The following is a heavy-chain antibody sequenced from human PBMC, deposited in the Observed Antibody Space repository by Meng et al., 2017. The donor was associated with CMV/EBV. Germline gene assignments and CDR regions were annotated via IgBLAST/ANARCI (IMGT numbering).Heavy chain of an antibody. J-gene: IGHJ5*02. CDR1: GGSFSGYY. V-gene: IGHV4-34*01. CDR2: IRQSRST. CDR3: ARGSPSGYYSPWFDP. D-gene: IGHD3-3*01. Sequence: SQTLSLTCAVYGGSFSGYYWSWIRQPPGKGLEWIGEIRQSRSTNYNPSLKSRVTISEDMSKNQFSLKLNSVSAADTAVYYCARGSPSGYYSPWFDPWGRGTLVTVSS.